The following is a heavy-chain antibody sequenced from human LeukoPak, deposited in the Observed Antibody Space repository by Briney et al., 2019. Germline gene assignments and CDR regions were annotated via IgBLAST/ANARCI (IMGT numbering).Heavy chain of an antibody. J-gene: IGHJ5*02. CDR2: ISAYNGNT. D-gene: IGHD2-2*01. CDR1: GYTFTIYG. V-gene: IGHV1-18*01. Sequence: ASVKVSCTASGYTFTIYGISWVRQAPGQGLEWMGWISAYNGNTNYAQKLQGRVTMTTDTSTSTAYMELRSLSSDDTAVYYCARDDIVVVPAAIYSWFDPWGQGTLVTVSS. CDR3: ARDDIVVVPAAIYSWFDP.